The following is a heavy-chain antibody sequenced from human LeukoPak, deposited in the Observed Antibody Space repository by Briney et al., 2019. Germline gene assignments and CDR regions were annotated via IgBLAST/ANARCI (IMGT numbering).Heavy chain of an antibody. Sequence: PSETLSLTCAVYGGSFSGYYWSWIRQPPGKGLEWIGEINHSGSTNYNPSLKSRVTISVDTSKNQFSLKLSSVTAADTAVYYCANGRDGYNSCWGRGTLVTVSS. J-gene: IGHJ4*02. CDR1: GGSFSGYY. CDR2: INHSGST. V-gene: IGHV4-34*01. D-gene: IGHD5-24*01. CDR3: ANGRDGYNSC.